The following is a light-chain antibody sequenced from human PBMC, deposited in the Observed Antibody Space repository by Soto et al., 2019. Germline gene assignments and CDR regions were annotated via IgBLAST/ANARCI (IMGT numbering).Light chain of an antibody. V-gene: IGKV3-15*01. Sequence: TVMTQSPATLSMSPGDRAALSCRASLNVATNIAWYQQKPGHAPRLLIYGASIRATGVPARFTGSGSGTEFTLTINNLQSEDFAVYYCHQYNTGLRTFGRGTRVEV. CDR3: HQYNTGLRT. J-gene: IGKJ1*01. CDR2: GAS. CDR1: LNVATN.